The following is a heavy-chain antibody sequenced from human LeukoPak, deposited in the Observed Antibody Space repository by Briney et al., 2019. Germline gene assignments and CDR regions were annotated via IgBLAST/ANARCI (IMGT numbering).Heavy chain of an antibody. D-gene: IGHD6-6*01. V-gene: IGHV1-69*06. CDR2: IIPIFGTA. CDR1: GGTFSSHA. J-gene: IGHJ4*02. CDR3: ALRWGIAARLPFDY. Sequence: ASVKVSCKASGGTFSSHAISWVRQAPGQGLEWMGGIIPIFGTANYAQKFQGRVTITADKSTSTAYMELSSLRSEDTAVYYCALRWGIAARLPFDYWGQGTLVTVSS.